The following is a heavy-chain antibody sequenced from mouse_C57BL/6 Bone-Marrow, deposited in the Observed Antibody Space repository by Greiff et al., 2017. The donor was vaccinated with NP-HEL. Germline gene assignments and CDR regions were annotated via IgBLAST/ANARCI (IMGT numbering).Heavy chain of an antibody. V-gene: IGHV1-82*01. Sequence: VKLQESGPELVKPGASVKISCKASGYAFSSSWMNWVKQRPGKGLEWIGRIYPGDGDTNYNGKFKGKATLTADKSSSTAYMQLSSLTSEDSAVYFCARNLITTVVATRDAMDYWGQGTSVTVSS. J-gene: IGHJ4*01. CDR2: IYPGDGDT. CDR1: GYAFSSSW. CDR3: ARNLITTVVATRDAMDY. D-gene: IGHD1-1*01.